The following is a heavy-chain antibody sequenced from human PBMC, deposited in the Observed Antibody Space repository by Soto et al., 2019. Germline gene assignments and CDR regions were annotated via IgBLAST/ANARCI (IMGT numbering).Heavy chain of an antibody. CDR3: ARVGPLRYFNWLLSCNWFDP. CDR1: GGSISSYY. V-gene: IGHV4-59*12. CDR2: IYYSGST. J-gene: IGHJ5*02. Sequence: PSETLSLTCTVSGGSISSYYRSWIRQPPGEGLEWIGYIYYSGSTNYNPSLKSRVTISVDTSKNQFSLKLSSVTAADTAVYYCARVGPLRYFNWLLSCNWFDPWGQGTLVTVSS. D-gene: IGHD3-9*01.